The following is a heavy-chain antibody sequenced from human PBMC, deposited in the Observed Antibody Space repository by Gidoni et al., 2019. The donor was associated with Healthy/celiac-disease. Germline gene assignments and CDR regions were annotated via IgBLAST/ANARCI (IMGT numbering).Heavy chain of an antibody. D-gene: IGHD3-3*01. Sequence: QVQLQQWGAGLLKPSETLSLTCAVYGGSFSGYYWRWIRQPPGKGLEWIGEINHSGSTNYNPSLKSRVTISVDTSKNQFSLKLSSVTAADTAVYYCARGSTYFWSGYSPHWFDPWGQGTLVTVSS. J-gene: IGHJ5*02. CDR1: GGSFSGYY. CDR3: ARGSTYFWSGYSPHWFDP. CDR2: INHSGST. V-gene: IGHV4-34*01.